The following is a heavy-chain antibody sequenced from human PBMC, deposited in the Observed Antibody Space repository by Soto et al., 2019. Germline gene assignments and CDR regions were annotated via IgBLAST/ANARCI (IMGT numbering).Heavy chain of an antibody. CDR1: DGSISSYY. V-gene: IGHV4-59*01. Sequence: LEILSLPCTVSDGSISSYYWSWIRQTTGKGLEWIGYIYYSGSTNYNPSLKSRVTISVDTSKNQFSLKLSSVTAADTAVYYCARVHDYGDYEVADYWGQGTLVTVSS. J-gene: IGHJ4*02. CDR2: IYYSGST. CDR3: ARVHDYGDYEVADY. D-gene: IGHD4-17*01.